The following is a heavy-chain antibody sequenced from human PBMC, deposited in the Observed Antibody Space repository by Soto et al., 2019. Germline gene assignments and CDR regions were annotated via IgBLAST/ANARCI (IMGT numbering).Heavy chain of an antibody. Sequence: QVQLVESGGSVVQPGRSLRLSCAASGFTLSSYGIHWVRQAPGKGLEWVAVISFDGSNKVYADSVKGRFTISRDNCKNTLYLQMSSLRAEDTAVYYCATSRSGGHWYFDLWGRGTLGTVSS. J-gene: IGHJ2*01. D-gene: IGHD2-15*01. CDR2: ISFDGSNK. CDR1: GFTLSSYG. CDR3: ATSRSGGHWYFDL. V-gene: IGHV3-30*03.